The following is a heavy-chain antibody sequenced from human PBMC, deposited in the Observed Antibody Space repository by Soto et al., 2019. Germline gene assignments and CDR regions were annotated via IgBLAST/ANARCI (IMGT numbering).Heavy chain of an antibody. CDR1: GFTFRGYA. J-gene: IGHJ4*02. D-gene: IGHD3-22*01. Sequence: GGSLTLACAASGFTFRGYALSWVSQAQGTGPEWVSAIGGSGGSTYNADSVKGRFTLSRDNSKNTLYLQMNSLRAEDTAVYYCAKEAFELMYYYDSSGYYWLSDYFDYWGQGTLVTVSS. V-gene: IGHV3-23*01. CDR2: IGGSGGST. CDR3: AKEAFELMYYYDSSGYYWLSDYFDY.